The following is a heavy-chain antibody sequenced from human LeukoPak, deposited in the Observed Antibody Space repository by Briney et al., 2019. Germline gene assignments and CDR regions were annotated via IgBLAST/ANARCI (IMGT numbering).Heavy chain of an antibody. CDR2: IRYDGSNK. V-gene: IGHV3-30*02. D-gene: IGHD2-2*01. J-gene: IGHJ5*02. Sequence: GGSLRLSCAASGFTFSSYGMHWVRQAPGKGLEWVAFIRYDGSNKYYADSVKGRFTISRDNSKNTLYLQMNSLRAEDTAVYYCAKDHPYCSSTSCYGWFDPWGQGTLVTVSS. CDR3: AKDHPYCSSTSCYGWFDP. CDR1: GFTFSSYG.